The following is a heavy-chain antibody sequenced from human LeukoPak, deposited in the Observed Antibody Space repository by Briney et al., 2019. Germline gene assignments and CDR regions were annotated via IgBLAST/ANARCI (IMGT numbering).Heavy chain of an antibody. CDR2: INHSGST. J-gene: IGHJ6*03. Sequence: SETLSLTCAVYGGSFSGYYWSWIRQPPGKGLEWIGEINHSGSTNYNPSLRSRITISVDTSKNQFSLKLSSVTAADTAVYYCARGQRYMDVWGKGTTVTVSS. CDR1: GGSFSGYY. V-gene: IGHV4-34*01. CDR3: ARGQRYMDV.